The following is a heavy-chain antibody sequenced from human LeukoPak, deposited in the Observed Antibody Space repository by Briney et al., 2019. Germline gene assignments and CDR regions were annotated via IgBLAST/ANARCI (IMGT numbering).Heavy chain of an antibody. J-gene: IGHJ4*02. CDR2: ISYDGSNK. CDR3: AKDPLIS. V-gene: IGHV3-30*18. Sequence: PGRSLRLSCAASGFTFSSYGMHWVRQAPGKGLEWVAVISYDGSNKYYADSVKGLFTISRDNSKNTLYRQMNSLRAEDTAVYYCAKDPLISWGQGTLVTVSS. CDR1: GFTFSSYG.